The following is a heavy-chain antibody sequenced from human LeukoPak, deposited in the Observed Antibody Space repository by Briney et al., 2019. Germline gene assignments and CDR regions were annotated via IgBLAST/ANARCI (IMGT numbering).Heavy chain of an antibody. J-gene: IGHJ5*02. D-gene: IGHD6-6*01. Sequence: SVKLSCKASGGTFISYAISWVRQAPGQGLEWMGGIIPIFGTANYAQKFQGRVTITTDESTSTAYMELSSLRSEDTAVYYCARDQGYSSSSDRGHWFDPWGQGTLVTVSS. CDR3: ARDQGYSSSSDRGHWFDP. CDR2: IIPIFGTA. V-gene: IGHV1-69*05. CDR1: GGTFISYA.